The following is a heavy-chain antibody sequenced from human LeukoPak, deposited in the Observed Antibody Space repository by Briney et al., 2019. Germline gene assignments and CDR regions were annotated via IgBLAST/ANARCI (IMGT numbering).Heavy chain of an antibody. J-gene: IGHJ4*02. Sequence: PGGSLRLSCAASGLTFSSYSMNWVRQAPGKGLEWVPSISSSSSYIYYADSVKGRFTISRDNAKNPLYLQMNSLRAEDTAVYYCARGLSHYDFWSRYQIPFDFWGQGTLVTVSS. CDR3: ARGLSHYDFWSRYQIPFDF. V-gene: IGHV3-21*01. D-gene: IGHD3-3*01. CDR1: GLTFSSYS. CDR2: ISSSSSYI.